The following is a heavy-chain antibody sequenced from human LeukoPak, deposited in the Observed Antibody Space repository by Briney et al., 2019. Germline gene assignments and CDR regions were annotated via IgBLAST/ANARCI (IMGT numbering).Heavy chain of an antibody. CDR1: GFTFSSYG. V-gene: IGHV3-30*02. J-gene: IGHJ4*02. CDR2: IQYDGNNK. CDR3: ARGGSGYSYGKIDS. D-gene: IGHD5-18*01. Sequence: GGSLRLSCAASGFTFSSYGMHWVRQAPGKGLEWVTSIQYDGNNKYYADSVKGRFSISRDNAKNSLYLQMNSLRDEDTAVYYCARGGSGYSYGKIDSWGQGILVTVSS.